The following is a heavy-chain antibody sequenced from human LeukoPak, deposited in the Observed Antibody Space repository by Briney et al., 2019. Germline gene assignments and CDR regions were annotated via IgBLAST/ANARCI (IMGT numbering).Heavy chain of an antibody. V-gene: IGHV4-61*05. CDR1: GGSISSSNYY. Sequence: SETLSLTCTVSGGSISSSNYYWGWIRQPPGKGLEWIGYIYYSGSTNYNPSLKSRVTISVDTSKNQFSLKLSSVTAADTAVYYCARSGGYARRYFDYWGQGTLVTVSS. D-gene: IGHD5-12*01. J-gene: IGHJ4*02. CDR3: ARSGGYARRYFDY. CDR2: IYYSGST.